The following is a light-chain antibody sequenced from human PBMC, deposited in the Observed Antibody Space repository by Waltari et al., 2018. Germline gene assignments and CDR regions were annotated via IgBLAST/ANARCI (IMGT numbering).Light chain of an antibody. CDR3: QAWDSSTVV. J-gene: IGLJ2*01. Sequence: SYELTQPPSVSVSPGQTASITCPGDKSGDKYACWYQQKPGQSPVLVIYQDRKRPSGIPERFSGSNSGNTATLTISGTQAMDEADYYCQAWDSSTVVFGGGTKLAVL. CDR2: QDR. V-gene: IGLV3-1*01. CDR1: KSGDKY.